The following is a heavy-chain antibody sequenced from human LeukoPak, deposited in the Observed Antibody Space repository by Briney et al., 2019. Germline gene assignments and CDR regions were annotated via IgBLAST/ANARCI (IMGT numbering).Heavy chain of an antibody. CDR1: GFTFSSYS. D-gene: IGHD3-10*01. CDR2: ISSSSSYI. V-gene: IGHV3-21*01. CDR3: ARDQSITMVRGITRAPPKY. Sequence: GGSLRLSCAASGFTFSSYSMNWVRQAPGKGLEWVSSISSSSSYIYYADSVKGRFTISRGNAKNSLYLQMNSLRAEDTAVYYCARDQSITMVRGITRAPPKYWGQGTLVTVSS. J-gene: IGHJ4*02.